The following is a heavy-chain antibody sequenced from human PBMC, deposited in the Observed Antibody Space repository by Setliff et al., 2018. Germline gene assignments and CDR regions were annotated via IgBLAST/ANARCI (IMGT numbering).Heavy chain of an antibody. D-gene: IGHD3-22*01. V-gene: IGHV5-51*01. Sequence: GESLKISCKGSGYSFSNFWIGWVRQMPGKGLEWMGIIYPGDSHTRYSPSFQGQVTMSADKSINTAYLQWSNLKASDTAMYYCARVYYDSTGYRIPFDYWGQGTLVTVSS. CDR1: GYSFSNFW. J-gene: IGHJ4*02. CDR2: IYPGDSHT. CDR3: ARVYYDSTGYRIPFDY.